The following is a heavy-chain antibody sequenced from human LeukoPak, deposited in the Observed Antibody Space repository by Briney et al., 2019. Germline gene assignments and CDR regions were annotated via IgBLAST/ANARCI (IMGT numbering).Heavy chain of an antibody. J-gene: IGHJ5*02. Sequence: NASETLSLTCTVSGDSISSYYWSWIRQPPGKGLEWIGYVYYSGSTNYNPSLKSRVTISVDTSKNQFFLKLNSVIAADTAVYYCARGPVAAAGRQGWFDPWGQGTPVTVSS. CDR3: ARGPVAAAGRQGWFDP. CDR2: VYYSGST. CDR1: GDSISSYY. D-gene: IGHD6-13*01. V-gene: IGHV4-59*01.